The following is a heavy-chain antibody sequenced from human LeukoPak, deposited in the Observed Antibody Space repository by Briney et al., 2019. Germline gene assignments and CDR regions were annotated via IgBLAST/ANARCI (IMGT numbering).Heavy chain of an antibody. V-gene: IGHV3-7*01. CDR3: ARCQDYYDSSGYYWFDP. J-gene: IGHJ5*02. D-gene: IGHD3-22*01. CDR2: IKQDGSEK. CDR1: GFTFDDYG. Sequence: GGSLRLSCAASGFTFDDYGLSWVRHAPGKGLEWVANIKQDGSEKYYVDSVKGRFTISRDNAKTSLYLQMNRLRAEDTAVYYCARCQDYYDSSGYYWFDPWGQGTLVTVSS.